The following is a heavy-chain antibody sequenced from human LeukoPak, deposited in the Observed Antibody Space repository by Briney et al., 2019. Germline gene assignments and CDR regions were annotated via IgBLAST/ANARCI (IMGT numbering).Heavy chain of an antibody. Sequence: GGSLRPSCAASRFTFSSSGMSWVRQAPGKGLEWVSSITDNGGWTYYADSVKGRFTISRDNSKNTLNLQMNSLRAEDTAVYYCAKWAHYSGSPLFYFDFWGQGTLVTVSS. CDR3: AKWAHYSGSPLFYFDF. J-gene: IGHJ4*02. CDR2: ITDNGGWT. V-gene: IGHV3-23*01. D-gene: IGHD1-26*01. CDR1: RFTFSSSG.